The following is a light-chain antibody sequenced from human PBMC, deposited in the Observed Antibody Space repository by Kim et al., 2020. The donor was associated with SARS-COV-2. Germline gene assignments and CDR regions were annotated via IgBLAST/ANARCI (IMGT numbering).Light chain of an antibody. V-gene: IGKV1-9*01. CDR1: QYISNY. Sequence: DIQLTQSPSFLSASVGDRVTITCRASQYISNYLAWYQQYPGKAPKLLIYGVSTLASGVPSRFSGSGSETEFALTISSLQPEDFATYSCQQCYINPRTFGQGTKVDIK. J-gene: IGKJ1*01. CDR2: GVS. CDR3: QQCYINPRT.